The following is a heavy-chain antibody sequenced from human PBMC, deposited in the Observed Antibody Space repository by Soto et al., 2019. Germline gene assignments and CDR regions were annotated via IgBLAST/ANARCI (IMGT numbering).Heavy chain of an antibody. CDR1: GGTYSSYP. Sequence: QAQLVQSGAEMKQPGSSVKVSCKASGGTYSSYPINWVRQAPGHGLEWLGRFTPALGTANYPKKFQDRLTITADTSASKTYMELRSVISETTRLYYCAGEGGDGYGGERYWCVDLWGRSTLVTVSS. D-gene: IGHD4-17*01. CDR2: FTPALGTA. J-gene: IGHJ2*01. V-gene: IGHV1-69*06. CDR3: AGEGGDGYGGERYWCVDL.